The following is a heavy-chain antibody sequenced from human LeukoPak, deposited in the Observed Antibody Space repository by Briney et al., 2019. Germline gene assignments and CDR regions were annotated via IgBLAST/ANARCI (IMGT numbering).Heavy chain of an antibody. V-gene: IGHV4-4*07. Sequence: SETLSLTCTVSGGSISSYYWSWIRQPAGKGLEWIGRIYTSGSTNYNPSLKSRVTMAVDTSKNQFSLKLSSVTAADTAVYYCARGMDSSGYYALDYWGQGTLVTVSS. CDR1: GGSISSYY. D-gene: IGHD3-22*01. J-gene: IGHJ4*02. CDR3: ARGMDSSGYYALDY. CDR2: IYTSGST.